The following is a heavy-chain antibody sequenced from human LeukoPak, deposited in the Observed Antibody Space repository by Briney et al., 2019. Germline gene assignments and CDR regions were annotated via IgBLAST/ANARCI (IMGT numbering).Heavy chain of an antibody. V-gene: IGHV1-2*02. D-gene: IGHD4-17*01. Sequence: GASVKVSCKASGYTFTAYYTHWVRQAPGQGLEWMGWINPNSGGTNYAQKFQGRVTMTRDTSISTAYMELSRLRSDDTAVYYCAASPTTVTTGSIWYFDLWGRGTLVTVSS. CDR2: INPNSGGT. CDR3: AASPTTVTTGSIWYFDL. J-gene: IGHJ2*01. CDR1: GYTFTAYY.